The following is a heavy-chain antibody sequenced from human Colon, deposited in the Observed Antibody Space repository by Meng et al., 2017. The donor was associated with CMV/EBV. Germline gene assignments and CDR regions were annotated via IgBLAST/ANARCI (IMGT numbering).Heavy chain of an antibody. V-gene: IGHV3-21*01. CDR2: ISSTSSYI. D-gene: IGHD1-7*01. Sequence: GESLKISCAASGFTFSSYNMNWVRQAPGKGLEWVASISSTSSYIYYADSVKGRFTISRDNANNSLYLQMNSLRAEDTAIYYCARDVELPYYGMDAWGQGTTVTVSS. CDR1: GFTFSSYN. CDR3: ARDVELPYYGMDA. J-gene: IGHJ6*02.